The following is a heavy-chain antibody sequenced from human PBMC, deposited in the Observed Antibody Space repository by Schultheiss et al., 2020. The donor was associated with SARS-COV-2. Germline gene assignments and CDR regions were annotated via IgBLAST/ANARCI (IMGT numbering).Heavy chain of an antibody. D-gene: IGHD6-19*01. CDR3: AKSGWSALAGHDPFDI. CDR2: IGGSSPGI. Sequence: GGSLRLSCAASGFAFNNYAMTWVRQAPGKGLEWVSAIGGSSPGIYYADSVKGRFTISRDTSRNTVSLQMDSLRAEDTAVYYCAKSGWSALAGHDPFDIWGQGTMVTVSS. CDR1: GFAFNNYA. J-gene: IGHJ3*02. V-gene: IGHV3-23*01.